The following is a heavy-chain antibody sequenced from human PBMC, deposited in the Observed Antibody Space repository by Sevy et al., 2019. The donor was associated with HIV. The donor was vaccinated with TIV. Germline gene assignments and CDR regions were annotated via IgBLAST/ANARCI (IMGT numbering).Heavy chain of an antibody. Sequence: GGYLRLSCAASGFTFSSYSMNWVRQAPGKGLEWVSSISSSSSYIYYADSVKGRFTISRDNAKNSLYLQMNSLRAEDTAVYYCARDRGRGWFDPWGQGTLVTVSS. CDR3: ARDRGRGWFDP. J-gene: IGHJ5*02. CDR1: GFTFSSYS. V-gene: IGHV3-21*01. CDR2: ISSSSSYI. D-gene: IGHD1-26*01.